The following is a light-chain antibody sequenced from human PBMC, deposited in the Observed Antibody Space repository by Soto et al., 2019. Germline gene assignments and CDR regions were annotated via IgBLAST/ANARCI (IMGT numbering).Light chain of an antibody. CDR1: SSNIGSNY. J-gene: IGLJ2*01. CDR2: SDD. CDR3: AAWDDSLRGLL. V-gene: IGLV1-47*02. Sequence: SVLTQAASASGTPGQRVTISCSGSSSNIGSNYVYWYQQLPGTAPKLLIYSDDQRPSGVPDRFAGSKSGTSASLAISGLRSEDEAHYYCAAWDDSLRGLLFGGGTKLTVL.